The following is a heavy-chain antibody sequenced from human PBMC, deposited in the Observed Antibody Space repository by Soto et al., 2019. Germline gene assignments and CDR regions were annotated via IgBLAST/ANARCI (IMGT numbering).Heavy chain of an antibody. CDR3: NSAYGSGSYYNGEDV. CDR1: GGTFSSYT. J-gene: IGHJ6*02. D-gene: IGHD3-10*01. CDR2: IIPILGIA. Sequence: QVQLVQSGAEVKKPGSSVKVSCKASGGTFSSYTISWVRQAPGQGLEWMGRIIPILGIANYAQKFQGRVTITADKSTSTACMELSSLRSEDTAVYYCNSAYGSGSYYNGEDVWGQGTTVTVSS. V-gene: IGHV1-69*02.